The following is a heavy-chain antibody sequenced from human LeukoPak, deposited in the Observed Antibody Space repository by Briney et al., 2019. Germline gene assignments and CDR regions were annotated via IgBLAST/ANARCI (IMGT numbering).Heavy chain of an antibody. J-gene: IGHJ4*02. CDR2: IYYSGTT. D-gene: IGHD1-26*01. CDR3: ARSSGAYRSFDY. V-gene: IGHV4-59*01. Sequence: SETLSVTCTVSGGSISSYYWSWIRQPPGKGLEWIGYIYYSGTTDYNPSLKRRVTISVDTSNNQFSLKVSSVTAADTAVYYCARSSGAYRSFDYWGQGSLVTVSS. CDR1: GGSISSYY.